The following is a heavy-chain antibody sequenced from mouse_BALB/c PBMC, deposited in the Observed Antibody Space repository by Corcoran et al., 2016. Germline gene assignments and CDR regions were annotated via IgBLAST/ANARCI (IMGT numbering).Heavy chain of an antibody. V-gene: IGHV3-6*02. CDR1: GYSITSGYY. CDR3: ARDGNYYYAMDD. CDR2: ISYDGSN. Sequence: DVQLQESGPGLVKPSQSLSLTCSVTGYSITSGYYWNWIRQFPGNKLEWMGYISYDGSNNYNPSLKNRISITRDTSKNQFFLKLNSVTTEDTATYYCARDGNYYYAMDDWGQGTSVTVSS. D-gene: IGHD2-1*01. J-gene: IGHJ4*01.